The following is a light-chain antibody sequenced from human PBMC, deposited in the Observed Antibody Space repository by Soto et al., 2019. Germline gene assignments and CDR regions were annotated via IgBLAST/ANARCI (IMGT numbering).Light chain of an antibody. J-gene: IGKJ4*01. CDR3: QQANSFPLT. CDR2: AAS. Sequence: DIQMTQSPSSVSASVGDRVTITCRASQGISSWLDWYQQKPGKAPNLLIYAASSLQSGVPSRFSGSGSGTDFTLTISSPQPEDFATYYCQQANSFPLTFGGGTKVEIK. V-gene: IGKV1-12*01. CDR1: QGISSW.